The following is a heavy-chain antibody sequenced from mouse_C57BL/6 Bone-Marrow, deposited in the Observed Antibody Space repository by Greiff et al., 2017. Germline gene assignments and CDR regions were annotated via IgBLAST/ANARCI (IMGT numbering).Heavy chain of an antibody. D-gene: IGHD1-2*01. CDR3: ARLSGEYGSFDY. CDR2: INPSNGGT. Sequence: QVQLQQPGTELVKPGASVKLSCKASGYTFTSYWMHWVKQRPGQGLEWIGNINPSNGGTNYNEKFKSKATLTVDNSSSTAYMQLSSLTSEDSAVYDCARLSGEYGSFDYWGQGTTLTVSS. V-gene: IGHV1-53*01. CDR1: GYTFTSYW. J-gene: IGHJ2*01.